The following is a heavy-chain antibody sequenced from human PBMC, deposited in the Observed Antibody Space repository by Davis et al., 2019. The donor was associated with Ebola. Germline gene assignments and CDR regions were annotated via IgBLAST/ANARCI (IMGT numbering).Heavy chain of an antibody. V-gene: IGHV4-59*12. D-gene: IGHD6-6*01. CDR2: IYYSGST. Sequence: MPSETLSLTCTVSGGSISSYYWSWIRQPPGKGLEWIGYIYYSGSTNYNPSLKSRVTISVDTSKNQFSLKLSSVTAADMAVYYCARVNRQLVLRLDYWGQGTLVTVSS. J-gene: IGHJ4*02. CDR3: ARVNRQLVLRLDY. CDR1: GGSISSYY.